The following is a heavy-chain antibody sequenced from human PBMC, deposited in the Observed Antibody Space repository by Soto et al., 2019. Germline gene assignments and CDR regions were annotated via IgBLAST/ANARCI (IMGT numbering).Heavy chain of an antibody. J-gene: IGHJ6*02. V-gene: IGHV3-48*03. Sequence: EVQLVESGGGLVQPGGSLRLSCAASGFTFSSYEMNWVRQAPGKGLEWVSYISSSGSTIYYADSVKGRFTISRDNAKNSLYLQMNSLRAEDTAVYYCARRGEVVVAASLYYYGMDVWGQGTTATVSS. D-gene: IGHD2-15*01. CDR3: ARRGEVVVAASLYYYGMDV. CDR2: ISSSGSTI. CDR1: GFTFSSYE.